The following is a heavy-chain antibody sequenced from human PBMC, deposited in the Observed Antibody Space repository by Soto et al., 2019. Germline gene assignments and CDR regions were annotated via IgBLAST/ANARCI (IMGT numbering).Heavy chain of an antibody. D-gene: IGHD3-10*01. CDR1: GDSVSSYSAA. CDR2: TYYRSRFFG. J-gene: IGHJ5*02. V-gene: IGHV6-1*01. Sequence: SQTLSLTCAISGDSVSSYSAAWNWIRQSPSGGLEWLGRTYYRSRFFGDYAESVKSRIIINPDTSKNQFSLQLKSVTPEDTAVYYCVRDRYSSSGWFDPWGQGTPVTVSS. CDR3: VRDRYSSSGWFDP.